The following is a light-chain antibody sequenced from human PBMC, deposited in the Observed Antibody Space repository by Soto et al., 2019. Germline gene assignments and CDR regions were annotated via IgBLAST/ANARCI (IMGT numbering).Light chain of an antibody. CDR1: QSVLYSSNNKNY. J-gene: IGKJ4*01. CDR2: WAS. CDR3: QQYYSAPLT. V-gene: IGKV4-1*01. Sequence: DIVMTQSPDSLAVSLGERATINCRSSQSVLYSSNNKNYLAWYQQKPGQPPKLLIYWASTRESGVPDRFSGSGSGTDFPLTIISLQAEDVAVYYCQQYYSAPLTLGGGNKVEIK.